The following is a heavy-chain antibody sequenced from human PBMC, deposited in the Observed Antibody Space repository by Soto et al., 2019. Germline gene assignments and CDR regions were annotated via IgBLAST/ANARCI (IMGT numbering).Heavy chain of an antibody. CDR3: ARTRWAVEKKYFDP. Sequence: SETLSLTCSVSGGSISSADHYWSWIRQPPGKGLEWMGYIYHSGNTHYNPSLKSRITISIDTSTNRFSLNLTSVTAADTAVYFCARTRWAVEKKYFDPWGQGALVTVSS. D-gene: IGHD4-17*01. CDR2: IYHSGNT. J-gene: IGHJ5*02. V-gene: IGHV4-30-4*01. CDR1: GGSISSADHY.